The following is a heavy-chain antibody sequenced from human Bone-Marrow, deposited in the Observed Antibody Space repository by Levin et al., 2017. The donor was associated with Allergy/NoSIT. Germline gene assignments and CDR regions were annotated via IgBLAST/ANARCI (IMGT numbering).Heavy chain of an antibody. D-gene: IGHD3-10*01. CDR1: GFTFNSYA. V-gene: IGHV3-30*04. CDR3: ARDAMWFGESNPYSV. J-gene: IGHJ6*02. Sequence: GGSLRLSCAASGFTFNSYALHWVRQAPGKGLEWVAAISHDGTYKYYTDSVKGRFTISRDNSKSTLSLQMNSLRAEDTGVYFCARDAMWFGESNPYSVWGQGTTVTVSS. CDR2: ISHDGTYK.